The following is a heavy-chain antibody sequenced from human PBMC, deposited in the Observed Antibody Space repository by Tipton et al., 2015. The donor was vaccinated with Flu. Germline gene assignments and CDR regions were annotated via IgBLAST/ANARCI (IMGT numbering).Heavy chain of an antibody. CDR3: ARVPTYYYDSSGSYRGRGDAFDI. J-gene: IGHJ3*02. D-gene: IGHD3-22*01. CDR2: IYYSGST. V-gene: IGHV4-31*03. Sequence: TLSLTCTVSGGSISSGGAFWTWIRQHPGKGLEWIGCIYYSGSTYYNPSLQSRVSISVDTSKNQFSLKLTSVTAADTAVYYCARVPTYYYDSSGSYRGRGDAFDIWGQGTMVTVSS. CDR1: GGSISSGGAF.